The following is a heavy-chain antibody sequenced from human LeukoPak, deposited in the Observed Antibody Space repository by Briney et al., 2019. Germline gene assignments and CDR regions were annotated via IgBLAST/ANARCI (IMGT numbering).Heavy chain of an antibody. D-gene: IGHD3-16*01. Sequence: PSETLSLTCSVSGYSISSGYYWDWIRQPPGKGLEWIASIYHSGKSYYNPSLESRVTISVDTSKNQFSLKLSSVTAADTAVYYCARRAGAYTHPYDYWGQGTLVTVS. CDR2: IYHSGKS. CDR3: ARRAGAYTHPYDY. J-gene: IGHJ4*02. CDR1: GYSISSGYY. V-gene: IGHV4-38-2*02.